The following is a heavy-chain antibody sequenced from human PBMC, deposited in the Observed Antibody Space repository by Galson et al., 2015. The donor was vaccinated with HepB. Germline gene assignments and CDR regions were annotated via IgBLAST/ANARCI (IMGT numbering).Heavy chain of an antibody. D-gene: IGHD3-9*01. CDR2: INAGNGNT. CDR3: ARGPDVLRYFDWLVGGMDV. V-gene: IGHV1-3*01. J-gene: IGHJ6*02. Sequence: ASGYTFTSYAMHWVRQAPGQRLEWMGWINAGNGNTKYSQKFQGRVTITRDTSASTAYMELSSLRSEDTAVYYCARGPDVLRYFDWLVGGMDVWGQGTTVTVSS. CDR1: GYTFTSYA.